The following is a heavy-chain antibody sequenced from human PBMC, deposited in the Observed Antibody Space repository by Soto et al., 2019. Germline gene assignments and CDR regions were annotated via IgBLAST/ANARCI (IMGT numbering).Heavy chain of an antibody. CDR2: ISYDGSNK. J-gene: IGHJ6*02. V-gene: IGHV3-30-3*01. Sequence: GGSLRLSCAASGFTLSSYAMHWVRQAPGKGLEWVAVISYDGSNKYYADSVKGRFTISRDNSKNTLYLQMNSLRAEDTAVYYCARESGYSYGYVPYYYYGMDVWGQGTTVTVSS. D-gene: IGHD5-18*01. CDR3: ARESGYSYGYVPYYYYGMDV. CDR1: GFTLSSYA.